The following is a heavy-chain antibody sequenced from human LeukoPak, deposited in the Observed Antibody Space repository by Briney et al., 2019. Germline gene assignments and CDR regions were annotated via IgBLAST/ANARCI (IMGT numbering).Heavy chain of an antibody. J-gene: IGHJ4*02. CDR3: ARHLRQYSSSSPFDY. V-gene: IGHV4-34*01. CDR1: GGSFSGYY. CDR2: INHSGST. D-gene: IGHD6-6*01. Sequence: SETLSLTCAAYGGSFSGYYWSWIRQPPGKGLEWIGEINHSGSTNYNPSLKSRVTISVDTSKNQFSLKLSSVTAADTAVYYCARHLRQYSSSSPFDYWGQGTLVTVSS.